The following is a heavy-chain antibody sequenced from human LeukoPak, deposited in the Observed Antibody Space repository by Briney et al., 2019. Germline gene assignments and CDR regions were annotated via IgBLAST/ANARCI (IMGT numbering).Heavy chain of an antibody. CDR1: RFTFSHYA. J-gene: IGHJ3*02. CDR3: AKRYGSGTYLSAFDI. D-gene: IGHD3-10*01. Sequence: GGSLRLSCAASRFTFSHYAMSWVRPAPGKGLEWVSGISGSGGSTHYADSVKGRFTISSDNSQNTLYLQMNSLRVEDTAVFYCAKRYGSGTYLSAFDIWGQGTMVTVSS. CDR2: ISGSGGST. V-gene: IGHV3-23*01.